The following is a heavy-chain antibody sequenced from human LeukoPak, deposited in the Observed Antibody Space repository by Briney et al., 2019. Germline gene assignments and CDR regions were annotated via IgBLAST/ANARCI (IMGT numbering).Heavy chain of an antibody. D-gene: IGHD6-6*01. J-gene: IGHJ6*03. V-gene: IGHV1-2*02. CDR3: ARALYSSSPWGYYYYMDV. Sequence: ASVKVSCKASGYTFTGYYMHWVRQAPGQGLEWMGWINPNSGGTNYAQKFQGRVTMSRDTSISTAYMELSRLRSDDTAVYYCARALYSSSPWGYYYYMDVWGKGTTVTVSS. CDR2: INPNSGGT. CDR1: GYTFTGYY.